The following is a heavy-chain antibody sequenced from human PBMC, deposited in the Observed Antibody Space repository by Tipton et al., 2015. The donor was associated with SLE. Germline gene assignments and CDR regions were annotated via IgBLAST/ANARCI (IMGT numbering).Heavy chain of an antibody. CDR2: ISTSGTT. V-gene: IGHV4-4*09. CDR1: GGSISYYY. J-gene: IGHJ5*02. Sequence: TLSLTCTVSGGSISYYYWSWIRQPPGKGLEWIGYISTSGTTNFNPSLKSRVTISVDTSKNQFSLRLNSVTAADTAVYYCARTGGYPNWFDPWGQGTLVTVSS. D-gene: IGHD3-16*02. CDR3: ARTGGYPNWFDP.